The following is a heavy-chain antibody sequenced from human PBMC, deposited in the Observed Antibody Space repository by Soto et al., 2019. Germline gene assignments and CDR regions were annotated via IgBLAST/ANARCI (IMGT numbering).Heavy chain of an antibody. CDR1: GDSVSSPYY. Sequence: QVQLQESGPGLVKPSGTLSLTCAVSGDSVSSPYYWCWVHQPPGKGLEWIGEVFHTGTTSYNPSLRSRVPISMDKSINQFSLDLSSVTAADTAVYYCARSAGWYAVHSWGPGTLVIVSS. CDR3: ARSAGWYAVHS. V-gene: IGHV4-4*02. D-gene: IGHD6-19*01. J-gene: IGHJ4*02. CDR2: VFHTGTT.